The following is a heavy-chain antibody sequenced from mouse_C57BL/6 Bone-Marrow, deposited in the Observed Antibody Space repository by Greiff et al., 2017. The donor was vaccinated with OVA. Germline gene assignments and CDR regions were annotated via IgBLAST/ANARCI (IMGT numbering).Heavy chain of an antibody. Sequence: QVQLQQSGAELVKPGASVKLSCKASGYTFTSYWMQWVKQRPGQGLEWIGEIDPSDSYTNYNQKFKGKATLTVDTSSSTAYMQLSSLTSEDSAVYYCARGGLRRKAWFAYWGQGTLVTVSA. CDR3: ARGGLRRKAWFAY. D-gene: IGHD2-4*01. J-gene: IGHJ3*01. CDR2: IDPSDSYT. CDR1: GYTFTSYW. V-gene: IGHV1-50*01.